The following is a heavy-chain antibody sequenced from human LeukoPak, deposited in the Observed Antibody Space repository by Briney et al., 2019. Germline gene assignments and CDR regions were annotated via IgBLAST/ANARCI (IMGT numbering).Heavy chain of an antibody. CDR2: IYSGGST. CDR1: GFTVSSNY. CDR3: ATQTRGYSWIDI. Sequence: PGGFRRLSCAASGFTVSSNYMSWVRQTPGKGLEWASVIYSGGSTYYADSVKGRSTISRDNSKNTLYLQMNSLRAEDTAVYYCATQTRGYSWIDIWGQGTMVTVSS. J-gene: IGHJ3*02. D-gene: IGHD5-18*01. V-gene: IGHV3-53*01.